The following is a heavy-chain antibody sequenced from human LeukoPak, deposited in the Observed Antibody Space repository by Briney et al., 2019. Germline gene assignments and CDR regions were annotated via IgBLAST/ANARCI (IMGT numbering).Heavy chain of an antibody. CDR2: INPDRGDT. CDR3: ARDRASINDY. CDR1: GYTFTGYY. V-gene: IGHV1-2*02. Sequence: ASVKVSCKASGYTFTGYYMHWVRQAPGQGLEWMGWINPDRGDTKYAQKFQGRVTMTRDTSINTVYMELIRLTSDDTAVYYCARDRASINDYWGQGTLVTVSS. J-gene: IGHJ4*02.